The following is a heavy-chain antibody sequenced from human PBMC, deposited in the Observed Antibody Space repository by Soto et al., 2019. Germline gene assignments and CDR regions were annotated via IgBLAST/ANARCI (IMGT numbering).Heavy chain of an antibody. D-gene: IGHD3-22*01. Sequence: QVHLQESGPGLVQSSGTLSLTCGVSGAPISTGNWWTWVRQPPGKGLEWIGEIYHGGNTNYRPSLKSRVTISVDKAKYQFSLRLSSVTAADTAVYYCARHSSYYYDSSAYYDSWGQGALVTVSS. CDR2: IYHGGNT. CDR1: GAPISTGNW. V-gene: IGHV4-4*02. J-gene: IGHJ5*01. CDR3: ARHSSYYYDSSAYYDS.